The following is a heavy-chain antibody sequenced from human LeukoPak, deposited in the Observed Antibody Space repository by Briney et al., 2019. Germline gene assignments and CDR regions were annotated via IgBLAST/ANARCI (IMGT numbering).Heavy chain of an antibody. D-gene: IGHD5-24*01. CDR2: IYHSGST. V-gene: IGHV4-4*02. Sequence: PSGTLSLTCVVSGGSVSSSNWWSWVRHPLEKGLEWIREIYHSGSTNYNPSLKSRVTISVDKSKNQFSLRLSSVTAADTAVYYCARERRDGYKVYFDYWGQGTLVTVSS. J-gene: IGHJ4*02. CDR1: GGSVSSSNW. CDR3: ARERRDGYKVYFDY.